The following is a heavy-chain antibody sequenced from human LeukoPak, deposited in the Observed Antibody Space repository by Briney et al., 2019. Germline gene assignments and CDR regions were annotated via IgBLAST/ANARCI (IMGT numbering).Heavy chain of an antibody. D-gene: IGHD3-22*01. J-gene: IGHJ4*02. CDR3: AKVDLGAYYYDNSGFNFDY. V-gene: IGHV3-30*02. CDR2: IRYDGSNK. CDR1: GFTFSSYG. Sequence: PGGSLRLSCAASGFTFSSYGMHWVRQAPGKGLEWVAFIRYDGSNKYYADSVKGRFTISRDNSKNTLYLQMNSLRAEDTAVYYCAKVDLGAYYYDNSGFNFDYWGQGTLVTVSS.